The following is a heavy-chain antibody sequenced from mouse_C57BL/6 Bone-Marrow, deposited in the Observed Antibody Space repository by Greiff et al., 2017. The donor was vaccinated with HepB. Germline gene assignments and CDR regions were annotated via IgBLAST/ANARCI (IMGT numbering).Heavy chain of an antibody. CDR1: GFTFSDYY. J-gene: IGHJ2*01. Sequence: EVQLVESGGGLVQPGGSLKLSCAASGFTFSDYYMYWVRQTPEKRLEWVAYISNGGGSTYYPDTVKGRFTISRDNAKNTLYLQMSRLKSEDTAMYYCARHNYSYFDYWGQGTTLTVSS. CDR2: ISNGGGST. D-gene: IGHD2-1*01. CDR3: ARHNYSYFDY. V-gene: IGHV5-12*01.